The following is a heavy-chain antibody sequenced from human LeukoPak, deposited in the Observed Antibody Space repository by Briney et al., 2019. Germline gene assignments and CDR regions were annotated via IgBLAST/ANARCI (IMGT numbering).Heavy chain of an antibody. V-gene: IGHV3-15*01. CDR2: IKCKTDGGTT. D-gene: IGHD2-2*01. CDR1: GFTFSNAW. CDR3: TTADCSSTSCYEGYFDY. Sequence: KPGGSLRLSCAASGFTFSNAWMSWVRQAPGKGLGWVGRIKCKTDGGTTDYAAPVKGRFTISRDDSKNTLYLQMNSLKTEDTAVYYCTTADCSSTSCYEGYFDYWGQGTLVTVSS. J-gene: IGHJ4*02.